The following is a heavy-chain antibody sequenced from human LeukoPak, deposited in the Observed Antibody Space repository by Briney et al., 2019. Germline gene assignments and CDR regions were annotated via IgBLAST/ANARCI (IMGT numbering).Heavy chain of an antibody. Sequence: ASVKVSCKASGYTFTGYYMHWVRQAPGQGLEWMGWINPNSGGTNYAQKFQGRVTITRNTSISTAYMELSSLRSEDTAVYYCARGRWGYSSSWSRGYFDYWGQGTLVTVSS. D-gene: IGHD6-13*01. CDR1: GYTFTGYY. V-gene: IGHV1-2*02. CDR2: INPNSGGT. CDR3: ARGRWGYSSSWSRGYFDY. J-gene: IGHJ4*02.